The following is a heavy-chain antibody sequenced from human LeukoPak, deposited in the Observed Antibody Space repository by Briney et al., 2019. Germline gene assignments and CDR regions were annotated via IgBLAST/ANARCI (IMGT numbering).Heavy chain of an antibody. CDR1: GYSITSAYY. V-gene: IGHV4-38-2*02. Sequence: SETLPLTCTVSGYSITSAYYWGWIRQPPGKGLEWIGSFFLKGSTYYNPSLKSRVTISVDTSKNQFSLKLSSVTAADTAVYYCARAPWAPYYDFWSGYYPDTYFQHWGQGTLVTVSS. J-gene: IGHJ1*01. CDR2: FFLKGST. CDR3: ARAPWAPYYDFWSGYYPDTYFQH. D-gene: IGHD3-3*01.